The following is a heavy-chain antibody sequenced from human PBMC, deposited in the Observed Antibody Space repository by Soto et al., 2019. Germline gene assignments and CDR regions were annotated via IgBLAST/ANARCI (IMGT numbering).Heavy chain of an antibody. CDR3: SRGAGAAEINSFDT. CDR1: GFIFSTYV. Sequence: GASLRLSYAGSGFIFSTYVMHRVRQAPGKGQKWVAVILYDGSKYVYADSVNGRFSISSDNSKNTLYLQMNTLSAEDTATYYGSRGAGAAEINSFDTWGQGSLVTVSS. V-gene: IGHV3-30*03. D-gene: IGHD6-13*01. J-gene: IGHJ5*02. CDR2: ILYDGSKY.